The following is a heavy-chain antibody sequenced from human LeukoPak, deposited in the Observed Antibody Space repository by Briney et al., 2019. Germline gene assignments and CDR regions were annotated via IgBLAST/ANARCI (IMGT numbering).Heavy chain of an antibody. V-gene: IGHV4-30-2*01. J-gene: IGHJ3*02. D-gene: IGHD3-10*01. CDR1: GGSISSGGYS. CDR2: IYHSGST. Sequence: PSETLSLTCAVSGGSISSGGYSWSWIRQPPGKGLEWIGYIYHSGSTYYNPSLKSRVTISVDRSKNQFSLKLSSVSAADTAVYYCARFRGVIIKGAFDIWGQGTMVTVSS. CDR3: ARFRGVIIKGAFDI.